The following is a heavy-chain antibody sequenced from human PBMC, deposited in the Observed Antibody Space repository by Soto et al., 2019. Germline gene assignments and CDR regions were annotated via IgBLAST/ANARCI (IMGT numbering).Heavy chain of an antibody. CDR1: GGSINYSY. CDR3: ARVNYGDYYYGMDV. Sequence: SETLSLTCTVSGGSINYSYWTWIRQPPGKGLEWIGYISYTGSANYNASLKSRLTISVDTSENQFSLKLSSVTAADTALYYCARVNYGDYYYGMDVWGQGTTVTVSS. CDR2: ISYTGSA. J-gene: IGHJ6*02. V-gene: IGHV4-59*01. D-gene: IGHD4-17*01.